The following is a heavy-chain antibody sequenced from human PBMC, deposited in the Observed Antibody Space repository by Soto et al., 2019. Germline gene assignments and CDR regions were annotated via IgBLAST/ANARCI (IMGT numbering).Heavy chain of an antibody. J-gene: IGHJ2*01. Sequence: ASVKVSCKASGDTFTSYDINWVRQATGQGLEWMGWMNPNSGNTGYAQKFQGRVTMTRNTSISTAYMELSSLRSEDTAVYYCAREITAYWYFDLWGRGTLVTVSS. CDR1: GDTFTSYD. D-gene: IGHD3-16*01. V-gene: IGHV1-8*01. CDR3: AREITAYWYFDL. CDR2: MNPNSGNT.